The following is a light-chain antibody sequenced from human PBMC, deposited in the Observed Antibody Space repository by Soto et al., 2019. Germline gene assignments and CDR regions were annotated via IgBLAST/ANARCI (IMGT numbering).Light chain of an antibody. V-gene: IGLV2-11*01. J-gene: IGLJ2*01. Sequence: QSVLTQPRSVSGSPGQSVTISCTGTSSDVGGYNYVSWYQQHPGKAPKLMIYDVSKRPSGVPDRFSGSKSGNTASLTISGVQAEDEADYYCCSYAGSYVFGGGTKLTVL. CDR1: SSDVGGYNY. CDR3: CSYAGSYV. CDR2: DVS.